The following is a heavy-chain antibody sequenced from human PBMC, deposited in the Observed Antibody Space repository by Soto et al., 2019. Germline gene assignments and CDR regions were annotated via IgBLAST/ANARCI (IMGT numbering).Heavy chain of an antibody. CDR3: TTDEGELSFWGVDY. V-gene: IGHV3-15*01. CDR1: GFTFSNAW. CDR2: IKSKTDGGTT. Sequence: EVQLVESGGGLVKPGGSLRLSCAASGFTFSNAWMSWVRQAPGKGLEWVGRIKSKTDGGTTDYAAPVKGRFTISRDDSKNTLYLQMNSLKTEDTAVYYCTTDEGELSFWGVDYWGQGTLVTVSS. D-gene: IGHD3-16*02. J-gene: IGHJ4*02.